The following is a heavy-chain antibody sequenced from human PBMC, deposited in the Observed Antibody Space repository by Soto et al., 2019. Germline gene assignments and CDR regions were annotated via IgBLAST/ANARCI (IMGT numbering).Heavy chain of an antibody. V-gene: IGHV1-18*04. D-gene: IGHD3-22*01. Sequence: ASVKVSCKASGYTFTSYGISWVRQAPGQGLEWMGWISAYNGNTNYAQKLQGRVTMTTDTSASTAYMELRSLRSDDTAVYYCAREGYYDSSGYQDEYYFDYWGQGTLVTVSS. J-gene: IGHJ4*02. CDR1: GYTFTSYG. CDR2: ISAYNGNT. CDR3: AREGYYDSSGYQDEYYFDY.